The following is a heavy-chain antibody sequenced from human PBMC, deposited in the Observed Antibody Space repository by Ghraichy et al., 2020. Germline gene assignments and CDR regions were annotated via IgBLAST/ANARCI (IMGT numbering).Heavy chain of an antibody. D-gene: IGHD3-16*01. V-gene: IGHV3-33*01. CDR3: ARDGMFAGDAFDI. CDR1: GFIFRNHG. Sequence: GGSLRLSCAASGFIFRNHGMHWVRQAPGKGLEWVTVIWYDGSKKFYADSVKGRFTISRDNSKNTLYLQMNSLRAEDTAVYYRARDGMFAGDAFDIWGRGTLVAVSS. CDR2: IWYDGSKK. J-gene: IGHJ3*02.